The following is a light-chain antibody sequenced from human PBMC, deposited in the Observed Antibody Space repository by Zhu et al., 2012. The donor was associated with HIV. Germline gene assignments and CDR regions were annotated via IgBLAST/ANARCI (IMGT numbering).Light chain of an antibody. V-gene: IGKV1-27*01. Sequence: DIQMTQSPSSLSVSIGDRVTITCRASQGVGSNLAWYQQKPGKVPKLLIHGASTLQSGVPSRFSGGGSGTDFTLTISSLQPEDVATYYCQKYNSDPLTFGGGTMVEIK. CDR1: QGVGSN. J-gene: IGKJ4*01. CDR2: GAS. CDR3: QKYNSDPLT.